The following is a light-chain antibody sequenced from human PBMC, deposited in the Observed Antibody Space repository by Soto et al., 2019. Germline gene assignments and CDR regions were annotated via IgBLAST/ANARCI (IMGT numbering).Light chain of an antibody. CDR2: GAS. V-gene: IGKV3-20*01. Sequence: EIVLTQSPGTLSLSPGERATLSCRASKSDSSSYLAWYQQKPGQTPRLLIYGASSRATGIPDRFSGSGSGTDFTLTISILEPEDFAVYYCQQYGSSLFTFGPGTKVDIK. CDR3: QQYGSSLFT. J-gene: IGKJ3*01. CDR1: KSDSSSY.